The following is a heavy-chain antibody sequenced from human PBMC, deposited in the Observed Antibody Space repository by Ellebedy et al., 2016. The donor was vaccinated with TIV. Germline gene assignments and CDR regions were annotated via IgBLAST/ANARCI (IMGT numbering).Heavy chain of an antibody. Sequence: SETLSLXXTVSGGSISSRPYYWGWIRQPPGKGLEWIGSIHYSGSTLYNPSLKSRVTISVDTSKNQLSLKLSSVTAADTAVYYCARRDSSWYEEAFDIWGQGTMVTISS. J-gene: IGHJ3*02. D-gene: IGHD6-13*01. CDR1: GGSISSRPYY. CDR3: ARRDSSWYEEAFDI. V-gene: IGHV4-39*01. CDR2: IHYSGST.